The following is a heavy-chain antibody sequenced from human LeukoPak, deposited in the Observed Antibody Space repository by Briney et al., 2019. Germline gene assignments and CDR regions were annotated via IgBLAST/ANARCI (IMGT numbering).Heavy chain of an antibody. CDR3: VRGNDYIFDY. V-gene: IGHV4-4*02. CDR2: ISHSGAT. Sequence: SETLSLTCAVSGDPITSANWWSWVRQSPGKGLEWIGEISHSGATNHNPSLKSRVTMSLDKSKNQLSLRVNSVTAADAAVYYCVRGNDYIFDYWGQGTLVTVSS. D-gene: IGHD4-11*01. CDR1: GDPITSANW. J-gene: IGHJ4*02.